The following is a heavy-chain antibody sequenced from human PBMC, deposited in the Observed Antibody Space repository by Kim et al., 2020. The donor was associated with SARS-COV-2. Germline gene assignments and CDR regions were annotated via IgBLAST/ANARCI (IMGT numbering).Heavy chain of an antibody. Sequence: GGSLRLSCTASGFTFGDYAMSWFRQAPGKGLEWVGFIRCKAYGGETEDAVTGKCRFTISRDDSKSFPHLKRNSLKTEAPYFYSCNPRYGDWACGYGSLV. J-gene: IGHJ1*01. CDR1: GFTFGDYA. V-gene: IGHV3-49*03. CDR2: IRCKAYGGET. D-gene: IGHD2-21*01. CDR3: NPRYGDWA.